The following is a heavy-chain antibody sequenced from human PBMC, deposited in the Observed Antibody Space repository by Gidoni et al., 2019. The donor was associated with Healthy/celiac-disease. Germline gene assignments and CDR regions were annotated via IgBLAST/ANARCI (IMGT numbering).Heavy chain of an antibody. V-gene: IGHV3-33*01. CDR3: ARDLKGGTDAFDI. CDR2: IWYDGSNK. CDR1: GSTFSSYG. J-gene: IGHJ3*02. D-gene: IGHD3-16*01. Sequence: QVQLVESGGGVVQPGRSLRLSCAASGSTFSSYGMHWVRQAPGKGLEWVAVIWYDGSNKYYADSVKGRFTISRDNSKNTLYLQMNSLRAEDTAVYYCARDLKGGTDAFDIWGQGTMVTVSS.